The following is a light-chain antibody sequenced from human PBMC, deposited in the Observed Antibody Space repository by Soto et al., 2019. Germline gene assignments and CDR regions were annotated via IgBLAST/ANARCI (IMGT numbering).Light chain of an antibody. V-gene: IGKV1-9*01. Sequence: IQLTQSPSCLSASVGDRVTITCRASQGISSYLAWYQQKPGKAPKLLIYAASTLQSGVPSRFSGSGSGTDFTLTISSLQPEDFATYYCQQLNSYPPGLTFGGGTKVEIK. CDR2: AAS. CDR3: QQLNSYPPGLT. CDR1: QGISSY. J-gene: IGKJ4*01.